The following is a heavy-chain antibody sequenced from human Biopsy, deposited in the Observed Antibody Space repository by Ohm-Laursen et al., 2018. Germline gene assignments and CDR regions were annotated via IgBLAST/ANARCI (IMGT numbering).Heavy chain of an antibody. CDR1: GGSFSTYY. J-gene: IGHJ3*02. CDR3: ARVSRSIYDSTFDSFNI. CDR2: IDYRGST. V-gene: IGHV4-59*01. D-gene: IGHD3-22*01. Sequence: GTLSLTCSVSGGSFSTYYWTWIRQPPGKGLEWIACIDYRGSTNYNPSLKSRVSISIDTSKNQLSLRLNSVTAADTAVYYCARVSRSIYDSTFDSFNIWAQGQWSPSLQ.